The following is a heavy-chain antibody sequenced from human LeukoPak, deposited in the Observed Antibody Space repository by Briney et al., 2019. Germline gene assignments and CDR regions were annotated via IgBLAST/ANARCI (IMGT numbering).Heavy chain of an antibody. CDR3: ARVYRYSSSEPLGNDY. CDR2: INTNTGNP. V-gene: IGHV7-4-1*02. J-gene: IGHJ4*02. CDR1: GYTFTSYG. Sequence: GASVKVSCKASGYTFTSYGISWVRQAPGQGLEWMGWINTNTGNPTYAQGFTGRFVFSLDTSVSTAYLQISSLKAEDTAVYYCARVYRYSSSEPLGNDYWGQGTLVTVSS. D-gene: IGHD6-13*01.